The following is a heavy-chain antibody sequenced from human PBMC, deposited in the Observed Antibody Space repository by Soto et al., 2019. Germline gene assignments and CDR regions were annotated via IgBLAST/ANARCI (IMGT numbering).Heavy chain of an antibody. CDR2: ISGSGGST. D-gene: IGHD3-10*01. CDR1: GFTFSSYA. Sequence: GGSLRLSCAASGFTFSSYAMSWVRQAPGKGLEWVSAISGSGGSTYYADSVKGRFTISRDNSKNTLYLQMNSLRAEDTAVYYCARAMVRGVTFWFDPWGQGTLVTVSS. J-gene: IGHJ5*02. V-gene: IGHV3-23*01. CDR3: ARAMVRGVTFWFDP.